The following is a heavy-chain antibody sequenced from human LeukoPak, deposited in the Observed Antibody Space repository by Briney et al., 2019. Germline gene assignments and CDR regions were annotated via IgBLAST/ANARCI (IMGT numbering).Heavy chain of an antibody. CDR2: ISWDGGST. D-gene: IGHD2-15*01. CDR3: AKEQYYCSGGSCYSGWFDP. J-gene: IGHJ5*02. CDR1: GFTFDDYA. V-gene: IGHV3-43D*04. Sequence: GGSLRLSCAASGFTFDDYAVHWVRQAPGKGLEWVSLISWDGGSTYYADSVKGRFTISRDNSKNSLYLQMNSLRAEDTALYYCAKEQYYCSGGSCYSGWFDPWGQGTLVTVSS.